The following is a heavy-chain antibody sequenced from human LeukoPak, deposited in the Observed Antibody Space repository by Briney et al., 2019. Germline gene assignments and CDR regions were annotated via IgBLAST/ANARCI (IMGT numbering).Heavy chain of an antibody. D-gene: IGHD3-3*01. CDR2: IIPIFGTA. Sequence: SVKVSCKASGGTFSSFAISWVRQAPGQGLEWMGRIIPIFGTANYAQKFQGRVTITTDESTSTAYMELSSLRSEDTAVYYCARLDDFWSGSNCWGQGTLVTVSS. V-gene: IGHV1-69*05. CDR1: GGTFSSFA. CDR3: ARLDDFWSGSNC. J-gene: IGHJ4*02.